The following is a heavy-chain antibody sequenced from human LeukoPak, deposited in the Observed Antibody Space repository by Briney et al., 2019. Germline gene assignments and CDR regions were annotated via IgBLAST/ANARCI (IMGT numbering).Heavy chain of an antibody. J-gene: IGHJ4*02. CDR3: AQASSSSWYAYFDY. CDR2: INPNSGGT. D-gene: IGHD6-13*01. V-gene: IGHV1-2*02. Sequence: ASVKVSCKASGYTFTGYYMHWVRQAPAQGLEWMGWINPNSGGTNYAQKFQGRVTMTRDTSISTADMELSRLRADDTAVYCCAQASSSSWYAYFDYWGQGTLVTVSS. CDR1: GYTFTGYY.